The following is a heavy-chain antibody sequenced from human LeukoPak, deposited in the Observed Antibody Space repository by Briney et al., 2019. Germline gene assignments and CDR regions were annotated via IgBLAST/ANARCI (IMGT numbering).Heavy chain of an antibody. CDR3: ARGLNQTPYSYGCFDY. V-gene: IGHV4-34*01. J-gene: IGHJ4*02. CDR1: GGSFSGYY. D-gene: IGHD5-18*01. Sequence: KPSETLSLTCAVYGGSFSGYYWSWIRQPPGKGLEWIGEINHSGSTNYNPSLKSRVTISVDTSKNQFSLKLSSVTAADTAVYNCARGLNQTPYSYGCFDYWGQGTLVTVSS. CDR2: INHSGST.